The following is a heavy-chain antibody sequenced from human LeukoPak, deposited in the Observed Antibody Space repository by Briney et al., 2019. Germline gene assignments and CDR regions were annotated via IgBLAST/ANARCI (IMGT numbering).Heavy chain of an antibody. CDR3: ATHSGWRFDY. V-gene: IGHV3-7*01. Sequence: GGSLRLSCAASGLTFSSHAMSWVRQAPGKGLEWVANMRQDGNENYYVDSVKGRFTISRDNAKSSLYLQMNSLRAEDTAVYYCATHSGWRFDYWGQGTLVTVSS. CDR2: MRQDGNEN. D-gene: IGHD6-19*01. CDR1: GLTFSSHA. J-gene: IGHJ4*02.